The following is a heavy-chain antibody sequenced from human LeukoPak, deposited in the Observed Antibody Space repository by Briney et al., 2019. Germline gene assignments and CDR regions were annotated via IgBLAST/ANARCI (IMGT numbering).Heavy chain of an antibody. CDR1: GGSVSSGSYY. CDR2: IYYSGST. Sequence: SETLSLTCTVSGGSVSSGSYYWSWIRQPPGKGLEWIGYIYYSGSTNYNPSLKSRVTISVDTSKNQFSLKLSSVTAADTAVYYCARARWAQPSGVGLHYYYYYGMDVWGQGTTVTVSS. D-gene: IGHD3-3*01. CDR3: ARARWAQPSGVGLHYYYYYGMDV. J-gene: IGHJ6*02. V-gene: IGHV4-61*01.